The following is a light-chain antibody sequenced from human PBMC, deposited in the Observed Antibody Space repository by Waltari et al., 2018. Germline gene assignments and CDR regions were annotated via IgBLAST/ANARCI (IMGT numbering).Light chain of an antibody. J-gene: IGKJ2*01. CDR2: DAT. CDR1: QSISSW. V-gene: IGKV1-5*01. Sequence: DIQMTQSPSTLSASVGDRVTITCRASQSISSWLAWYQQKPGRAPKLLIYDATSLESGVPSRFSGSSSGTEFTLTISSLQPEDVAVYYCQQYYSIPYTFGQGTKLEIK. CDR3: QQYYSIPYT.